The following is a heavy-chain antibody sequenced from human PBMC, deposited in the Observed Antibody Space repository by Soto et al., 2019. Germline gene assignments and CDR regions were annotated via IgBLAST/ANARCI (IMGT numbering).Heavy chain of an antibody. CDR3: ARVGERLQYMDWLYYFDY. CDR1: GGSIGSYY. V-gene: IGHV4-59*01. Sequence: KTSETLSLTCTVSGGSIGSYYWSWIRQPPGKGLEWIGYIYYSGSTNYNPSLKSRLSMSVDTSKNQFSLKLSSVIAADTAVYYCARVGERLQYMDWLYYFDYWGQGTLVTVSS. CDR2: IYYSGST. J-gene: IGHJ4*02. D-gene: IGHD3-9*01.